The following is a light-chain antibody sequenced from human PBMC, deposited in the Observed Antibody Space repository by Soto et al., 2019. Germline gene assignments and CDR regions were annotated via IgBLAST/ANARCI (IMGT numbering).Light chain of an antibody. V-gene: IGKV1D-12*01. CDR3: QQADSFPLT. CDR2: AAS. J-gene: IGKJ4*01. CDR1: QGIRNW. Sequence: DIQMTQSPSSVSASVGDRVTITCRASQGIRNWLAWFQQKPGKAPKLLSYAASILQSGVPSRFSGSGSGTEFNLTISDLQPEDFETYYCQQADSFPLTFGGGNKVEIQ.